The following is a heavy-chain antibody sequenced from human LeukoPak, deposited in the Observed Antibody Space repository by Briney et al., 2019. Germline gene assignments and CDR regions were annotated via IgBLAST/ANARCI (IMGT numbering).Heavy chain of an antibody. Sequence: ASVKVSCKASGYTFTGYYMHWVRQAPGQGLEWMGWINPNSGGTNYAQKFQGRVTMTRDTSISTAYMELSRLRSDDTAVYYCARDHEDVYGSGSYKLWGQGTLVTVSS. D-gene: IGHD3-10*01. CDR2: INPNSGGT. CDR3: ARDHEDVYGSGSYKL. CDR1: GYTFTGYY. J-gene: IGHJ4*02. V-gene: IGHV1-2*02.